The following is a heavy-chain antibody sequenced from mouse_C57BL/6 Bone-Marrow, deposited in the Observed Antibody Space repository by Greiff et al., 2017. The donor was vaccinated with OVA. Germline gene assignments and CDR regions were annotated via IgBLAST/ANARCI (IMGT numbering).Heavy chain of an antibody. CDR2: ISSGGSYT. CDR1: GLTFSSYG. Sequence: EVKVVESGGDLVKPGGSLKLSCAASGLTFSSYGMSWVRQTPDKRLEWVATISSGGSYTYYPDSVKGRFTISRDNAKNTLYLQMSSLKSEDTAMYYCARRATVVATEDYWGQGTTLTVSS. J-gene: IGHJ2*01. D-gene: IGHD1-1*01. CDR3: ARRATVVATEDY. V-gene: IGHV5-6*01.